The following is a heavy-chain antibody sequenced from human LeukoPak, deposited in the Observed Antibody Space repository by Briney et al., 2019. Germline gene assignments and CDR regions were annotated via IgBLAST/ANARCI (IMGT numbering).Heavy chain of an antibody. V-gene: IGHV3-7*01. J-gene: IGHJ4*02. CDR1: GFTFSSYW. Sequence: GGSLRLSCAASGFTFSSYWMSWVRQAPGKGLEWVANIKQDGSEKYYVDSVKGLFTISRDNAKNSLYLQMNSLRAENTAVYYCARVNYDFWSGYYYPNDYWGQGTLVTVSS. CDR2: IKQDGSEK. D-gene: IGHD3-3*01. CDR3: ARVNYDFWSGYYYPNDY.